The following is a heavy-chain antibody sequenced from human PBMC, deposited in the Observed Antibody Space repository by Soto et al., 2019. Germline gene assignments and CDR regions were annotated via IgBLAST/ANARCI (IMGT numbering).Heavy chain of an antibody. Sequence: HPGGSLRLSCAASGFTFSSYWMSWVRQAPGKGLEWVANIKQDGSEKYYVDSVKGRFTISRDNAKNSLYLQMNSLRAEDTAVYYCARDSIPVEMATIPHFDYRGQGPLVTVSS. D-gene: IGHD5-12*01. J-gene: IGHJ4*02. CDR2: IKQDGSEK. CDR1: GFTFSSYW. CDR3: ARDSIPVEMATIPHFDY. V-gene: IGHV3-7*03.